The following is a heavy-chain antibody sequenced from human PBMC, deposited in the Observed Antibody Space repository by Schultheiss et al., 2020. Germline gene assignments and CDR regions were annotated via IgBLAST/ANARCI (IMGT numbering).Heavy chain of an antibody. Sequence: GASLRLSCAASGFTFSDYYMSWIRQAPGKGLEWVSYISSSSSYTNYADSVKGRFTISRDNAKNSLYLQMNSLRAEDTAVYYCARMECTMIVIYWGQGTLVNVSS. D-gene: IGHD3-22*01. CDR2: ISSSSSYT. CDR3: ARMECTMIVIY. V-gene: IGHV3-11*03. CDR1: GFTFSDYY. J-gene: IGHJ4*02.